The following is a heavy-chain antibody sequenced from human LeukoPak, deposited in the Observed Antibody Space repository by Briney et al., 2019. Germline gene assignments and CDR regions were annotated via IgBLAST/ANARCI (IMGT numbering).Heavy chain of an antibody. D-gene: IGHD3-10*01. V-gene: IGHV3-33*01. CDR2: IWNDGSNE. CDR1: GFTFNKYG. Sequence: GGSLRLSCVASGFTFNKYGIHWVRQAPGKGLEWVAVIWNDGSNEYYADSVKGRLAISRDNDKNTVNLQMNSLRAEDTAVYYCARDGSGLAVRGWFDFWGQGTQVTVSS. CDR3: ARDGSGLAVRGWFDF. J-gene: IGHJ5*01.